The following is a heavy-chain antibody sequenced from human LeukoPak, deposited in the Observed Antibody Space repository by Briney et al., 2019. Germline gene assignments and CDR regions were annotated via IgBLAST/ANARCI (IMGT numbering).Heavy chain of an antibody. CDR1: GGSISSGNYY. Sequence: SETLSLTCTVSGGSISSGNYYWGWIRQPPGKGLEWIGSIYYSGSTYYNPSLKSRVTISVDTSKNQFSLKLSSVTAADTAVYYCARLDIVGATIDYWGQGTLVTVSS. V-gene: IGHV4-39*01. CDR3: ARLDIVGATIDY. J-gene: IGHJ4*02. D-gene: IGHD1-26*01. CDR2: IYYSGST.